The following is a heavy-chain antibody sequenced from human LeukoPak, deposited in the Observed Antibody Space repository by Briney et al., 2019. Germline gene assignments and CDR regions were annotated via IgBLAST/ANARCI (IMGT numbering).Heavy chain of an antibody. Sequence: SETLSLTCAVYGGSLSSYYWSWISQSPGKGLEWIGEIDEFGRTKYNPSVKSRVAISVDTSKNQFSLRLSSVTAADSATYYCERPGYCSSTICSGLMHVWGKGTTVTVSS. V-gene: IGHV4-34*01. CDR3: ERPGYCSSTICSGLMHV. CDR1: GGSLSSYY. CDR2: IDEFGRT. D-gene: IGHD2-2*01. J-gene: IGHJ6*04.